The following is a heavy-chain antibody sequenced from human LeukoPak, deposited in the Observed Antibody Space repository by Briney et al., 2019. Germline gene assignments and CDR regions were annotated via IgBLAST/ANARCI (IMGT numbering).Heavy chain of an antibody. CDR3: ARPLMYYYGSETYFWFDP. Sequence: GGSLRLSCAASGFTFSSYSMNWVRQAPGKGLEWVSSISSSSSYIYYADSVKGRFTISRDNAKNSLSLQMNSLRAEDTAVYYCARPLMYYYGSETYFWFDPWGQGTLVTVSS. CDR2: ISSSSSYI. J-gene: IGHJ5*02. CDR1: GFTFSSYS. V-gene: IGHV3-21*01. D-gene: IGHD3-10*01.